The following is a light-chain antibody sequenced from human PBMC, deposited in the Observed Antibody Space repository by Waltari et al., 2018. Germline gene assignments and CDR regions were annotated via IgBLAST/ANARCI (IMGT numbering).Light chain of an antibody. J-gene: IGKJ1*01. V-gene: IGKV1-5*03. CDR1: QSVGNW. CDR3: QQYNTYAGT. CDR2: KAY. Sequence: DIQMTQSPSTLSAFVGDRVTITCRASQSVGNWLAWYQQKPGKAPKLLIYKAYNLHSGVPSRFSGSGSGTEFTLNITSLQHDDFATYYYQQYNTYAGTFGQGTKVEIK.